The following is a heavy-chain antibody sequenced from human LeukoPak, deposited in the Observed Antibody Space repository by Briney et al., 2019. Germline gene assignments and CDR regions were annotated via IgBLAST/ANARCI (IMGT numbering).Heavy chain of an antibody. CDR3: ARDLGYSSSWEGYSFDY. D-gene: IGHD6-13*01. Sequence: GGSLRLSCAASGFTFSSYWMSWVRQAPGKGLEWVANIKQDGSEKYYVDSVKGRFTISRDNAKNTLYLQMNSLRAEDTAVYYCARDLGYSSSWEGYSFDYWGQGTLVTVSS. CDR2: IKQDGSEK. V-gene: IGHV3-7*01. J-gene: IGHJ4*02. CDR1: GFTFSSYW.